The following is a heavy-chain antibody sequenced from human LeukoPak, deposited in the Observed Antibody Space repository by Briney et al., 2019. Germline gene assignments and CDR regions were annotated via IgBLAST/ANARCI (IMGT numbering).Heavy chain of an antibody. J-gene: IGHJ4*02. D-gene: IGHD6-13*01. CDR1: GGSFSGFS. CDR2: INHSGRT. CDR3: ASGGRGAAARLLVY. V-gene: IGHV4-34*01. Sequence: SETLSLTCAVYGGSFSGFSWNWIRQPPGKGLEWIGEINHSGRTKYNPSLKSRVTISLDTSKSQFSLKLSSVTAADTATYYCASGGRGAAARLLVYWGQGTLVTVSS.